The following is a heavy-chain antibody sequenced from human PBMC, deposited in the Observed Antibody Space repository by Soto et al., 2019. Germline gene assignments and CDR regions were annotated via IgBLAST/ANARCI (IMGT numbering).Heavy chain of an antibody. J-gene: IGHJ4*02. Sequence: SETLSRTCTVSGGSVNSDTFYWSWIRQPPGRGLEWIGYIYYTGSTNYNPSLKSRVTISIDTSRNQFSLKLSSVTAADTAVYYCARGGMVIIPTATAFDYWGQGTLVTVSS. CDR3: ARGGMVIIPTATAFDY. CDR2: IYYTGST. CDR1: GGSVNSDTFY. D-gene: IGHD2-2*01. V-gene: IGHV4-61*01.